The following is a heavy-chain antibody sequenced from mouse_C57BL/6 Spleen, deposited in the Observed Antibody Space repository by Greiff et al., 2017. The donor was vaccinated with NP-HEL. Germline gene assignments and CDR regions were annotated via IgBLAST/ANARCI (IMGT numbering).Heavy chain of an antibody. CDR2: INPNNGGT. J-gene: IGHJ1*03. V-gene: IGHV1-26*01. D-gene: IGHD2-3*01. Sequence: EVQLQQSGPELVKPGASVKISCKASGYTFTDYYMNWVKQRHGKSLEWIGDINPNNGGTSYNQKFKGKATLTVDKSSSTAYMELRSLTAEDSAVYYCARVIGLYDGYHEVDFDVWGTGTTVTASS. CDR1: GYTFTDYY. CDR3: ARVIGLYDGYHEVDFDV.